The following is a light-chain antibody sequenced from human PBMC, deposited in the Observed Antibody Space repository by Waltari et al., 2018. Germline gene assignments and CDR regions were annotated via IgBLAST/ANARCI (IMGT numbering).Light chain of an antibody. CDR3: LQRSLWPWT. CDR1: QTFSTY. Sequence: IVLTQSPATLSLSPGERPTLSCRASQTFSTYLAWFQQKPGQAPRLLIYDASNRAPGIPARFSGSGSGTDFSLTISSLEPEDFAVYYCLQRSLWPWTFGQGTKVAVK. V-gene: IGKV3-11*01. J-gene: IGKJ1*01. CDR2: DAS.